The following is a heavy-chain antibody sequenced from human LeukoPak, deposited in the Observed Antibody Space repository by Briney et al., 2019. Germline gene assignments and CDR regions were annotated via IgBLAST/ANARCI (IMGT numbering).Heavy chain of an antibody. V-gene: IGHV3-66*01. Sequence: PGGSLRLSCAASGFIVSSNYMTWVRQAPGKGLEWVSLIYSGGTTYYADSVKGRFTISRDNSKNTLYLQMNSLRAEDAAVYYCARRSYYYDSSGYFLDYWGQGTLVTVSS. CDR2: IYSGGTT. J-gene: IGHJ4*02. D-gene: IGHD3-22*01. CDR1: GFIVSSNY. CDR3: ARRSYYYDSSGYFLDY.